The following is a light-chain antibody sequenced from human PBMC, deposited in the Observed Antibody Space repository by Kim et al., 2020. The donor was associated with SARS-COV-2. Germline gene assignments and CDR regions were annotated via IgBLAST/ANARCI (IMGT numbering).Light chain of an antibody. Sequence: SYELTQPPSVSVSPGQTASITCSGDRLGNKYVCWYQQKPGQSPVVVIYQDTQRPSGIPERFSGSNSGNTATLTISGTQAMDEADSYCQAWDSTTTVFGG. V-gene: IGLV3-1*01. CDR3: QAWDSTTTV. CDR2: QDT. J-gene: IGLJ2*01. CDR1: RLGNKY.